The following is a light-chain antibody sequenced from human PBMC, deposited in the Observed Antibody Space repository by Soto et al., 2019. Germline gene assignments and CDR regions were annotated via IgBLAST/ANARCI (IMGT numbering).Light chain of an antibody. J-gene: IGLJ2*01. CDR1: SSNIGSNY. Sequence: QLVLTQPPSASGTPGQRVTISCSGSSSNIGSNYVYWYQQFPGSAPKLLIYRNDQRPSGVPDRFAGSKSGTSASLAISGPGSEDEADYYCAAWDDSLSDVVFGGGTKVTVL. CDR2: RND. CDR3: AAWDDSLSDVV. V-gene: IGLV1-47*01.